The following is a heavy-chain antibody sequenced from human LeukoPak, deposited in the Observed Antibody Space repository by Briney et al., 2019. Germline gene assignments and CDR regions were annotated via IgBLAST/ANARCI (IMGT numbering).Heavy chain of an antibody. D-gene: IGHD6-13*01. CDR3: ARDSVSPIAAAGTFYFDY. Sequence: PGGSLRLSCAASGFTFSSYAMHWVRQAPGKGLEWVAVISYDGSNKYYADSAKGRFTISRDNSKNTLYLQMNSLRAEDTAVYYCARDSVSPIAAAGTFYFDYWGQGTLVTVSS. CDR1: GFTFSSYA. CDR2: ISYDGSNK. J-gene: IGHJ4*02. V-gene: IGHV3-30-3*01.